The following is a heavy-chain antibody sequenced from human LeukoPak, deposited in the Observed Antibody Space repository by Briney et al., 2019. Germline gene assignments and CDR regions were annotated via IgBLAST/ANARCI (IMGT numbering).Heavy chain of an antibody. D-gene: IGHD6-6*01. CDR3: ARAGQFISARPISFDY. Sequence: SETLSLTCTVSGRSISNYYWNWLRQPPGKGLEWIGYIYYSGSTNSNPSLKSRVTISVDTSKNQFSLKLSSVTAADTAVYYCARAGQFISARPISFDYWVQGTLVTVSS. CDR1: GRSISNYY. J-gene: IGHJ4*02. CDR2: IYYSGST. V-gene: IGHV4-59*01.